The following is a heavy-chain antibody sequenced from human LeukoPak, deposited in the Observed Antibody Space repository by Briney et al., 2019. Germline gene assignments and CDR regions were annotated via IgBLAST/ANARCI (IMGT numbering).Heavy chain of an antibody. V-gene: IGHV3-23*01. CDR3: AREEGRTITGTSKTLKYYYYGMDV. CDR1: GFTFSSYA. CDR2: ISGSGGST. Sequence: GGSLRLSCAASGFTFSSYAMSWVRQAPGKGLEWVSAISGSGGSTYYADSVKGRFTISRDNSKNTLYLQMNSLRAEDTAVYYCAREEGRTITGTSKTLKYYYYGMDVWGQGTTVTVSS. D-gene: IGHD1-20*01. J-gene: IGHJ6*02.